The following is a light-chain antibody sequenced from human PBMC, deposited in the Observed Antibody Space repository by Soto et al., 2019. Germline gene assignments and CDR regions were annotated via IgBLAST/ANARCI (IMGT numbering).Light chain of an antibody. CDR1: QSVSSSY. CDR3: QQYGSSPGT. J-gene: IGKJ2*01. V-gene: IGKV3-20*01. Sequence: EIVLPQSPGTLSLSPGERATLSSRASQSVSSSYLAWYQQKPGQAPRLLIYGASSRATGIPDRFSGSGSGTDFTLTISRLEPEDFAVYYCQQYGSSPGTFGQGTKLEIK. CDR2: GAS.